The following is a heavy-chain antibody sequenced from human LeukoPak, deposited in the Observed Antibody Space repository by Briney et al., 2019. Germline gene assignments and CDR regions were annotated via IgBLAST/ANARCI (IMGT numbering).Heavy chain of an antibody. CDR2: ISGSGGST. Sequence: GGSLRLSCAASGFTFSSYAMSWVRHAPGKGLEWVSAISGSGGSTYYADSVKGRFTISRDNSKNTLYLQMNSLRAEDTAVYYCAKDRTYYYDSSGYYGGDYFDYWGQGTLVTVSS. V-gene: IGHV3-23*01. CDR3: AKDRTYYYDSSGYYGGDYFDY. J-gene: IGHJ4*02. D-gene: IGHD3-22*01. CDR1: GFTFSSYA.